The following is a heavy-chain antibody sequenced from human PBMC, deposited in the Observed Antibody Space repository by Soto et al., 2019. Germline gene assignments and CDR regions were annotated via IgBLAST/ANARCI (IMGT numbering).Heavy chain of an antibody. CDR2: FDPEDGET. CDR1: GYTLTELS. V-gene: IGHV1-24*01. D-gene: IGHD3-10*01. CDR3: ATDQSGRLGVRGVIHKIDYYYYYYGMDV. Sequence: ASVKVSCKVSGYTLTELSMHWVRQAPGKGLEWMGGFDPEDGETIYAQKFQGRVTMTEDTSTDTAYMELSSLRSEDTAVYYCATDQSGRLGVRGVIHKIDYYYYYYGMDVWGQGTTVTVSS. J-gene: IGHJ6*02.